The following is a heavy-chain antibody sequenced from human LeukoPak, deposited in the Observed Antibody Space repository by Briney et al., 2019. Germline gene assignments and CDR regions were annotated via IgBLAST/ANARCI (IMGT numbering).Heavy chain of an antibody. V-gene: IGHV3-30-3*02. CDR1: GFTFSSYA. CDR2: ISYDGSNK. Sequence: PGGSLRLSCAASGFTFSSYAMHWVRQAPGKGLEWVAVISYDGSNKYYADSVKGRFTISRDNSKNALYLQMNSLRAEDTAVYYCAKMDSGSYYGGYYFDYWGQGTLVTVSS. J-gene: IGHJ4*02. CDR3: AKMDSGSYYGGYYFDY. D-gene: IGHD1-26*01.